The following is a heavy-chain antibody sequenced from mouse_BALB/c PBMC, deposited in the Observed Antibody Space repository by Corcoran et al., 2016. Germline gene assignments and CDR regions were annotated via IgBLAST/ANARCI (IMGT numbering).Heavy chain of an antibody. CDR3: ARRGWIY. Sequence: EVQLQQSGAELVKPGAAVKLSCTASGFNIKDTYMHWVKQRPEQGLEWIGRIDPANGNTKYDPKFQGEATITADTSSNTAYLQPSRLTSEDTAVYYCARRGWIYWGQGTSVTVSS. CDR2: IDPANGNT. V-gene: IGHV14-3*02. J-gene: IGHJ4*01. CDR1: GFNIKDTY.